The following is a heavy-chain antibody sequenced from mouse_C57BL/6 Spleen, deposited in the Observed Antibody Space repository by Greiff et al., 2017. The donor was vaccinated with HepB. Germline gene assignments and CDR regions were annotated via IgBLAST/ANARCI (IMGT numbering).Heavy chain of an antibody. CDR1: GYTFTDYE. J-gene: IGHJ2*01. CDR3: TRGRRYDYDHFDY. D-gene: IGHD2-4*01. Sequence: QVQLQQSGAELVRPGASVTLSCKASGYTFTDYEMHWVKQTPVHGLEWIGAIDPETGGTAYNQKFKGKAILTADKSSSTAYMELRSLTSEDSAVYYCTRGRRYDYDHFDYWGQGTTLTVSS. CDR2: IDPETGGT. V-gene: IGHV1-15*01.